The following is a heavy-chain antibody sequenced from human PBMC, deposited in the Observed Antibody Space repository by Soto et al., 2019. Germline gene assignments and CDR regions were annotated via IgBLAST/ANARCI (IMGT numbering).Heavy chain of an antibody. CDR1: GFPVSSNY. D-gene: IGHD4-17*01. J-gene: IGHJ5*02. CDR2: IYSGGST. V-gene: IGHV3-66*04. Sequence: GGSLRLSCAASGFPVSSNYMSWVRQAPGKGLEWVSVIYSGGSTYYNPSLKSRVTISVDTSKNQFSLKLSSVTAADTAVYYCARHYGASYNWFDPWGQGTLVTVSS. CDR3: ARHYGASYNWFDP.